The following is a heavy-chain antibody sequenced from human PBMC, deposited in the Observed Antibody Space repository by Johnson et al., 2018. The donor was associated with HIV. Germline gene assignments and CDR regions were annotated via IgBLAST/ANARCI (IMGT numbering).Heavy chain of an antibody. CDR2: ISYDGSNK. CDR3: AKDRTGFDAFDI. CDR1: GFTFSSYA. J-gene: IGHJ3*02. Sequence: MQLVESGGGVVQPGRSLRLSCAASGFTFSSYAMYWVRQAPGKGLEWVAVISYDGSNKYYAYSVKGRFTISRDNSKNTLYLQMNSLRAEDTAVYYCAKDRTGFDAFDIWGQGTMVTVSS. V-gene: IGHV3-30-3*01. D-gene: IGHD1-1*01.